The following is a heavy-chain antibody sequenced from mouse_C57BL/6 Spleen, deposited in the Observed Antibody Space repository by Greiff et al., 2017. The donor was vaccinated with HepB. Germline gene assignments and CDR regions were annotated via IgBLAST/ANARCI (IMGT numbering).Heavy chain of an antibody. D-gene: IGHD4-1*01. CDR2: ISSGGSYT. CDR1: GFTFSSYG. V-gene: IGHV5-6*02. J-gene: IGHJ4*01. Sequence: KLMESGGDLVKPGGSLKLSCAASGFTFSSYGMSWVRQTPDKRLEWVATISSGGSYTYYPDSVKGRFTISRDNAKNTLYLQMSSLKSEDTAMYYCARRGRDYAMDYWGQGTSVTVSS. CDR3: ARRGRDYAMDY.